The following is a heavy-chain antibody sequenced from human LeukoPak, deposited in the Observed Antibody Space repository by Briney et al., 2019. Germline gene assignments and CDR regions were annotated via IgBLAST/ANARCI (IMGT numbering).Heavy chain of an antibody. J-gene: IGHJ4*02. D-gene: IGHD5-18*01. V-gene: IGHV4-59*01. Sequence: SETLSLTCNVSGASINSYYWSWIRQPPGKGLEWIGYIYYSGSTNYNPSLKSRVTISVDTSKNQFSLKLSSVTAADTAVYYCARATAMVPLDYWGQGTLVTVSS. CDR2: IYYSGST. CDR1: GASINSYY. CDR3: ARATAMVPLDY.